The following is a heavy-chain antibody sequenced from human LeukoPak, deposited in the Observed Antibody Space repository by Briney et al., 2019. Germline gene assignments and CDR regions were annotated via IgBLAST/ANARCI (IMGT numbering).Heavy chain of an antibody. D-gene: IGHD4-11*01. Sequence: ASVKVSCKASGYTFTSYYMHWVRQAPGQGLEWMGIINPSGGRTSYAQKFQGRVTMTRDTSTSTVYMELSSLRSEDTPVYYCAREAGTLTTPTVHYGMDVWGQGTTVTVSS. CDR2: INPSGGRT. V-gene: IGHV1-46*01. CDR1: GYTFTSYY. CDR3: AREAGTLTTPTVHYGMDV. J-gene: IGHJ6*02.